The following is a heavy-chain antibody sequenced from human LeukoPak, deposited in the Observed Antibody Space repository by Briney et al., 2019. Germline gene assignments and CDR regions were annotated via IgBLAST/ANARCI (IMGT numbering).Heavy chain of an antibody. CDR1: GGSINSYW. V-gene: IGHV4-4*07. CDR2: IYTTGRT. D-gene: IGHD3-16*02. Sequence: SETLSLNCSVSGGSINSYWWSWIRQPAGKGLEFIGRIYTTGRTNYNPSLKSRVSMSVDTSKNKFSLELRSVTAADTVVYFCARAGYTISSYRFDYWGQGALVTVSS. J-gene: IGHJ4*02. CDR3: ARAGYTISSYRFDY.